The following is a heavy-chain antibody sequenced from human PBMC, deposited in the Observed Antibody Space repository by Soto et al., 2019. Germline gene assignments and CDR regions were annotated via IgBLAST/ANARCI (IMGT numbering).Heavy chain of an antibody. Sequence: SETLSLTCTVSGGSISSGGYYWSWIRQHPGKGLEWIGYIYYSGSTYYNPSLKSRVTISVDTSKNQFSLKLSSVTAADTAVYYCARGQMITMVRGVTYYFDYWGQGTLVTVSS. V-gene: IGHV4-31*03. CDR3: ARGQMITMVRGVTYYFDY. D-gene: IGHD3-10*01. J-gene: IGHJ4*02. CDR2: IYYSGST. CDR1: GGSISSGGYY.